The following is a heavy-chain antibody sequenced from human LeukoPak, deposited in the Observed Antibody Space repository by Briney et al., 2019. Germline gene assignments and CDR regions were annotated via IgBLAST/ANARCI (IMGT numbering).Heavy chain of an antibody. CDR2: IYYSGST. Sequence: SETLSLTCAVYGGSFNGYYWSWIRQPPGKGLEWIGYIYYSGSTNYNPSLKSRVTISVDTSKNQLSLKLSSVTAADTAVYYCARTTEGGYTYDYFYYYYMDVWGKGTTVTISS. J-gene: IGHJ6*03. D-gene: IGHD5-18*01. CDR3: ARTTEGGYTYDYFYYYYMDV. CDR1: GGSFNGYY. V-gene: IGHV4-59*01.